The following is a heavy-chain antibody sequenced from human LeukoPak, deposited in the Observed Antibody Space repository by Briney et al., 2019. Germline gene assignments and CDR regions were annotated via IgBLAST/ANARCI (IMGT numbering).Heavy chain of an antibody. J-gene: IGHJ4*02. V-gene: IGHV4-39*07. CDR2: IYYSGST. CDR3: ARDPGIAAAGPNYFDY. D-gene: IGHD6-13*01. Sequence: SETLSLTCTVSGGSISSSSYYWGWIRQPPGKGLEWIGSIYYSGSTYYNPSLKSRVTISVDTSKNQFSLKLSSVTAADTAVYYCARDPGIAAAGPNYFDYWGQGTLVTVSS. CDR1: GGSISSSSYY.